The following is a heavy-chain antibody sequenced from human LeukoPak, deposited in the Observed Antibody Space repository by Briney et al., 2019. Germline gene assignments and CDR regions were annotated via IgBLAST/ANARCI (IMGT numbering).Heavy chain of an antibody. CDR2: INQSGST. D-gene: IGHD3-3*01. J-gene: IGHJ6*02. Sequence: MSSETLSLTCAVYGGSFSGYYWSWIRQPPGKGLEWIGEINQSGSTNYNPSLKSRVTISVDTSKNQFSLKLSSVTAADTAVYYCARARPGLRSRYYYGMDVWGQGTTVTVSS. CDR1: GGSFSGYY. CDR3: ARARPGLRSRYYYGMDV. V-gene: IGHV4-34*01.